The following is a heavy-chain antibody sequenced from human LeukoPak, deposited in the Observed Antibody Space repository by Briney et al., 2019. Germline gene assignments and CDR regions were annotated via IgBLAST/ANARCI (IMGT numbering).Heavy chain of an antibody. Sequence: PGGSLRLSCAASGFTFSSYWISWVRQAPGKGLEWVANIKQDGSEKYYVDSVKGRFTISRDNAKNSLYLQMNSLRAEDTAVYYCAAYDSPDYWGQGTLVTVSS. D-gene: IGHD3-3*01. CDR1: GFTFSSYW. CDR2: IKQDGSEK. CDR3: AAYDSPDY. V-gene: IGHV3-7*01. J-gene: IGHJ4*02.